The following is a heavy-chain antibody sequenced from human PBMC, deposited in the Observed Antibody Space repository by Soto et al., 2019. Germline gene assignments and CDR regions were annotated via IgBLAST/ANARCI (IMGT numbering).Heavy chain of an antibody. CDR3: AHRTGFAY. Sequence: EVQLWESGGGLVQPGGSLRLSCAVSGYTFSSFDMSWVRQAPGKGLEWVSTISGSGGGTNYADSVKGRFTISRDISTYTVYLQMNSLRAEDTAVYYCAHRTGFAYWGQGALVTVSP. V-gene: IGHV3-23*01. J-gene: IGHJ4*02. CDR2: ISGSGGGT. CDR1: GYTFSSFD.